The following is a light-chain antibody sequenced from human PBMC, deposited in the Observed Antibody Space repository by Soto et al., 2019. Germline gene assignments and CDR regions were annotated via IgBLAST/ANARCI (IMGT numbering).Light chain of an antibody. Sequence: QLVLTQSPSASASLGASVKLTCTLSSAYSSYAIAWHRQQPEKGPRYLMKLNSDGSHNRGDRIPGLFSGSSSGTERYLTISILRSEDEADYYCQTGGPDNVIFGGGTKLTVL. J-gene: IGLJ2*01. CDR3: QTGGPDNVI. V-gene: IGLV4-69*01. CDR1: SAYSSYA. CDR2: LNSDGSH.